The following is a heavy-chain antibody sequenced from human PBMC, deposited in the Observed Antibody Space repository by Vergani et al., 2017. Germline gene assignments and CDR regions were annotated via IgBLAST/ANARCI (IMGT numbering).Heavy chain of an antibody. CDR1: GFTFSSYG. CDR2: ISYDGSNK. CDR3: AKDHCGGDCYWFDY. D-gene: IGHD2-21*02. J-gene: IGHJ4*02. Sequence: QVQLVESGGGVVQPGRSLRLSCAASGFTFSSYGMHWVRQAPGKGLEWVAVISYDGSNKYYADSVKGRFTISRDNSKNTLYLQMNSLRAEDTAVYYCAKDHCGGDCYWFDYWGQGTLVTVSS. V-gene: IGHV3-30*18.